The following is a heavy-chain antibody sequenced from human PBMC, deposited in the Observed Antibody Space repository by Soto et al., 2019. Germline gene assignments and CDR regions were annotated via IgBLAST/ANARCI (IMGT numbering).Heavy chain of an antibody. V-gene: IGHV1-8*01. D-gene: IGHD6-13*01. J-gene: IGHJ4*02. Sequence: ASVKVSCKASGYTFTSYDINWVRQATGQGLEWMGWMNPNSGNTGYAQKFQGRVTMTRNTSISTAYMELSSLRSEDTAVYYCAGTWQLDETDTNWGQGTLVTVSS. CDR3: AGTWQLDETDTN. CDR2: MNPNSGNT. CDR1: GYTFTSYD.